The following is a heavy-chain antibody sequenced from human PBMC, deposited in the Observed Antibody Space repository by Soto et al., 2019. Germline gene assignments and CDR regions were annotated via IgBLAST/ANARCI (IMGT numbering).Heavy chain of an antibody. Sequence: QVQLVESGGGVVQPGRSLRLSCAASGFTFSSYGMHWVRQAPGKGLEWVAVISYDGSNKYYADSVKGRFTISRDNSKNTLYLQMNSLRAEDTAVYYCAKDVEGVVYSYGWSFDYWGQGTLVTVSS. J-gene: IGHJ4*02. CDR2: ISYDGSNK. V-gene: IGHV3-30*18. CDR1: GFTFSSYG. D-gene: IGHD5-18*01. CDR3: AKDVEGVVYSYGWSFDY.